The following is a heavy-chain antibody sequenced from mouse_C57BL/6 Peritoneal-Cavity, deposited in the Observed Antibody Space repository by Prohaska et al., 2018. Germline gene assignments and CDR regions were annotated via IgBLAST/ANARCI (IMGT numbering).Heavy chain of an antibody. J-gene: IGHJ4*01. CDR2: IRLKSDNYAT. CDR3: TKTAYYAMDY. CDR1: GFTFSNYW. V-gene: IGHV6-3*01. D-gene: IGHD4-1*01. Sequence: EVKLEESGGGLVQPGGSMKLSCVASGFTFSNYWMNWVRQSPGKGLEWVAQIRLKSDNYATHYAESVKGRFTISRDDSKSSVYLQMNNLRAEDTGIYYCTKTAYYAMDYWGQGTSVTVSS.